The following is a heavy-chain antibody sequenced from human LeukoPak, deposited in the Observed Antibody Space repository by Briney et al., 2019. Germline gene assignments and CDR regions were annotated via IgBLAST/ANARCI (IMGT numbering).Heavy chain of an antibody. CDR3: ARDRRGYYYDSSGYDY. CDR2: ISAYNGNT. CDR1: GYTFTSYG. Sequence: ASVKVSCKASGYTFTSYGISWVRQAPGQGLEWMGWISAYNGNTNYAQKLQGRVTMTTDTSTSTAYMELRSLRSDDTAVYYCARDRRGYYYDSSGYDYWGQGTLVTVSS. V-gene: IGHV1-18*01. D-gene: IGHD3-22*01. J-gene: IGHJ4*02.